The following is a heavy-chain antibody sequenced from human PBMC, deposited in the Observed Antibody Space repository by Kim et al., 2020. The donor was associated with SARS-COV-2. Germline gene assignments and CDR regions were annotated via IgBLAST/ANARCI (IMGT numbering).Heavy chain of an antibody. CDR2: IYAAGTT. D-gene: IGHD6-19*01. CDR3: WALFYSAGWYPAGLDY. J-gene: IGHJ4*01. V-gene: IGHV3-53*01. CDR1: GFTVSTSY. Sequence: GGSLRLSCAASGFTVSTSYMSWVRQAPGKGLEWVSIIYAAGTTYYRDSVKGRFTVSRDDSQNTLYLDMNSLRPEDTAVYYCWALFYSAGWYPAGLDYWG.